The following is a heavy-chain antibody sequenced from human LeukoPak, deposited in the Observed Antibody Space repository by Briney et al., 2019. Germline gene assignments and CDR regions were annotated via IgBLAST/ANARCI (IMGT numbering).Heavy chain of an antibody. CDR3: ARGRGLYSYGYRPYYYYMDV. Sequence: SETLSLTCTVSGVSISSSNSYWGWIRQPPGKGLEWIGEINHSGNTNYNPSLKSRVTISVDTSKNQFSLKPSSVTAADTAVYYCARGRGLYSYGYRPYYYYMDVWGKGTTVTVSS. J-gene: IGHJ6*03. D-gene: IGHD5-18*01. V-gene: IGHV4-39*07. CDR2: INHSGNT. CDR1: GVSISSSNSY.